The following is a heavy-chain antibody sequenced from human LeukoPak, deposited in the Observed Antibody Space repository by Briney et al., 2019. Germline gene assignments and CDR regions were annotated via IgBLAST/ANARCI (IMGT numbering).Heavy chain of an antibody. CDR1: GGSSSSYY. CDR2: IYYSRST. CDR3: ARVSGYDWESFYDY. J-gene: IGHJ4*02. D-gene: IGHD5-12*01. V-gene: IGHV4-59*01. Sequence: SETLSLTCTVSGGSSSSYYWSWIRQPPGKGLEGIGDIYYSRSTNYNLSLKSRVTISVDTSQNQFSLKLSSVTAADTAMYYCARVSGYDWESFYDYWGQGSLVTVSS.